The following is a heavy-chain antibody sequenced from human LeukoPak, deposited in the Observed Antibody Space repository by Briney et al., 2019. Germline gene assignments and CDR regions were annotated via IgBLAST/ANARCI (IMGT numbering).Heavy chain of an antibody. V-gene: IGHV3-30*02. J-gene: IGHJ5*02. CDR2: IRYDGSNK. D-gene: IGHD6-13*01. Sequence: GSLRLSCAASGFTFSSYGMHWVRQAPGKGLEWVAFIRYDGSNKYYADSVKGRFTISRDNSKNTLYLQMNSLRAEDTAVYYCAKARYSSSSGLERYDPWGQGTLVTVSS. CDR1: GFTFSSYG. CDR3: AKARYSSSSGLERYDP.